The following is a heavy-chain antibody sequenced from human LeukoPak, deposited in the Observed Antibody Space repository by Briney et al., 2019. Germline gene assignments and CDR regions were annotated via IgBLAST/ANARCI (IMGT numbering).Heavy chain of an antibody. Sequence: ASVTVSCKASGYTFTGYYMHWVRQAPGQGLEWMGWINPNSGDTNYAQKFQGRVTMTRDTSISTAYMELSRLRSDDTAVYYCAILWFGELSLYFDYWGQGTLVTVSS. V-gene: IGHV1-2*02. J-gene: IGHJ4*02. CDR3: AILWFGELSLYFDY. CDR1: GYTFTGYY. CDR2: INPNSGDT. D-gene: IGHD3-10*01.